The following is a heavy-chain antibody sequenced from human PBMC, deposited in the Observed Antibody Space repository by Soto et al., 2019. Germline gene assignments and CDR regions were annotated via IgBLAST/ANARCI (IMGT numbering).Heavy chain of an antibody. V-gene: IGHV1-18*01. CDR3: ARGGDVNYYHGMDV. CDR1: GYTFTSYG. CDR2: ISAYNGKT. J-gene: IGHJ6*02. D-gene: IGHD5-12*01. Sequence: QVQLVQSGGEVKKPGASVKLSRTASGYTFTSYGISWVRQAPRHGLEWMGWISAYNGKTNYAQNVQGRVTVTTDASTRTAYLDLRSLRSDDTAVYYCARGGDVNYYHGMDVWGQGTTVTVSS.